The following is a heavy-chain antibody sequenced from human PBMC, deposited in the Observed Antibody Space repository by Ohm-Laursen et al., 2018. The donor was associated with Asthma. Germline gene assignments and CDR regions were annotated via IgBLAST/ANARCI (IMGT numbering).Heavy chain of an antibody. Sequence: SLRLSCSASGFTVSSNYMSWVRQAPGKGLEWVSVIYSGGSTYYADSVKGRFTISRDNSKNTLYLQMNSLRAEDTAVYYCARDPKDIVVVVAATPGYYFDYWGQGTLVTVSS. CDR1: GFTVSSNY. J-gene: IGHJ4*02. CDR2: IYSGGST. D-gene: IGHD2-15*01. CDR3: ARDPKDIVVVVAATPGYYFDY. V-gene: IGHV3-53*05.